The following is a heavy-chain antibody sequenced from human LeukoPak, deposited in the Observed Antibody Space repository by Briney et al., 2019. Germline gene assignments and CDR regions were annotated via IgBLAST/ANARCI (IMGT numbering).Heavy chain of an antibody. CDR3: AKDRARYGSGPWDWFDP. CDR2: ISGSGGST. V-gene: IGHV3-23*01. Sequence: GGSLRLSGAASGFTFSSYAMSWVRQAPGKGLEWVSAISGSGGSTYYADSVKGRFTISRDNSKNTLYLQMNSLRAEDTAVYYCAKDRARYGSGPWDWFDPWGQGTLVTVSS. J-gene: IGHJ5*02. CDR1: GFTFSSYA. D-gene: IGHD3-10*01.